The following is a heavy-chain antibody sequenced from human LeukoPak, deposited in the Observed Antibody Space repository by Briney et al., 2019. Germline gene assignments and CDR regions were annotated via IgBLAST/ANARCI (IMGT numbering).Heavy chain of an antibody. CDR2: INSDGSTT. CDR3: ARDWWFDP. J-gene: IGHJ5*02. Sequence: GSLGLSCAASGFTFTDYWMHWVRQVPGKGLLWVSRINSDGSTTNYADSVKGRFTISRDNAKNTLYLQVNSLRAEDTAVYYCARDWWFDPWGRGTLVTVSS. V-gene: IGHV3-74*01. CDR1: GFTFTDYW.